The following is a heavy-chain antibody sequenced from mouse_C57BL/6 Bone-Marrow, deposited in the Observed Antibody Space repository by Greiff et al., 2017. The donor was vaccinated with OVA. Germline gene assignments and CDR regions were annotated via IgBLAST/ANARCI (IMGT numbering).Heavy chain of an antibody. Sequence: QVQLQQSGAELARPGASVKLSCKASGYTFTSYGISWVKQRTGQGLEWIGEIYPRSGNTYYNEKFKGKATLTADKSSSTAYMELRSLTSEDSAVYFCASPYDYDERGYFDVWGTGTTVTVSS. CDR3: ASPYDYDERGYFDV. D-gene: IGHD2-4*01. CDR2: IYPRSGNT. CDR1: GYTFTSYG. V-gene: IGHV1-81*01. J-gene: IGHJ1*03.